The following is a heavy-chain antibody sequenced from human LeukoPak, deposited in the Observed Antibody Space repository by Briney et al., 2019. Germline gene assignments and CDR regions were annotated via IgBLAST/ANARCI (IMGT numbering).Heavy chain of an antibody. CDR3: ARDPKQQHPFDY. CDR1: GGSFSGYY. V-gene: IGHV4-34*01. D-gene: IGHD6-13*01. CDR2: INHSGST. Sequence: TSETLSLTCAVYGGSFSGYYWSWIRQPPGKGLEWIGEINHSGSTNYNPSLKSRVTISVDTSKNQFSLKLSSVTAADTAVYYCARDPKQQHPFDYWGQGTLVTVSS. J-gene: IGHJ4*02.